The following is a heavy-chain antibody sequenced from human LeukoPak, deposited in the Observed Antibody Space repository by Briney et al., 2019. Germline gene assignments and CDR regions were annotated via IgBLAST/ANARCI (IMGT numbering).Heavy chain of an antibody. J-gene: IGHJ4*02. D-gene: IGHD1-26*01. Sequence: SETLSLTCTVSGGSVSRGGYYWNWIRQHPGKGLEWIGFTSYSEGTYYNPSLMSRITISVDRSQNQFSLKMRDVTAADTAVYFCATADWESFYFDSWGQGVLVAVSS. CDR3: ATADWESFYFDS. V-gene: IGHV4-31*03. CDR1: GGSVSRGGYY. CDR2: TSYSEGT.